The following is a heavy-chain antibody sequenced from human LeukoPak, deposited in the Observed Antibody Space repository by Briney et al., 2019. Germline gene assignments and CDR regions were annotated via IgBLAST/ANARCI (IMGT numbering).Heavy chain of an antibody. Sequence: GGSLRLSSAASGLTVTINYMGWVRQAPGKGLGWGSVIYIGGSTYYADSVTGRFTISRDNSKNTLYLEMNSLRAEDTAVYYCAREGQQLGFDYWGQGTLVTVS. CDR2: IYIGGST. CDR3: AREGQQLGFDY. D-gene: IGHD6-13*01. J-gene: IGHJ4*02. CDR1: GLTVTINY. V-gene: IGHV3-53*01.